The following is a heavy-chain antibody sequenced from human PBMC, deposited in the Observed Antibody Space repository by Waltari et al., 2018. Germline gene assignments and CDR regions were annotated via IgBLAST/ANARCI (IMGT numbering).Heavy chain of an antibody. D-gene: IGHD2-15*01. J-gene: IGHJ6*02. Sequence: QVQLVQSGAEVKEPGASVKVSCKTSGYSFTGYYLHWVRQAPGQGLGWMGWINPYSGGTKYAQNVQGRVTMTRDTSVSTTYMELSRLTSGDTALYYCARGYSFGGMDVWGQGTTVTVSS. CDR2: INPYSGGT. CDR1: GYSFTGYY. V-gene: IGHV1-2*02. CDR3: ARGYSFGGMDV.